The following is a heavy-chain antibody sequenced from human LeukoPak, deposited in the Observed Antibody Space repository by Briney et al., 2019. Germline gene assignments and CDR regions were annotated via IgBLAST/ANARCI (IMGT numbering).Heavy chain of an antibody. J-gene: IGHJ3*02. CDR1: GYTFTSYG. D-gene: IGHD2-2*01. CDR2: ISAYNGNT. V-gene: IGHV1-18*01. CDR3: ARDGGEWYCSSTSCSPRAFDI. Sequence: ASVKVSCKASGYTFTSYGISWVRQAPGQGLEWMGWISAYNGNTNYAQKLQGRVTMTTDTSTSTAYMELRSLRSDDTAVYYCARDGGEWYCSSTSCSPRAFDIWGQGTMVTVSS.